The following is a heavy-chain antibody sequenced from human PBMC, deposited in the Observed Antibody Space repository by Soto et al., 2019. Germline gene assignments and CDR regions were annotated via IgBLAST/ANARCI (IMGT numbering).Heavy chain of an antibody. Sequence: SETLSLTCTVSGGSFSPDYWSWIRQPAGKGLEWIGRIYSSGSTNYNPSLKSRVTVSVDTSQNQFSLKLSSVTAADTAVYYCAREPNTSLNWFDPWGQGTLVTVSS. CDR3: AREPNTSLNWFDP. CDR1: GGSFSPDY. J-gene: IGHJ5*02. V-gene: IGHV4-4*07. CDR2: IYSSGST.